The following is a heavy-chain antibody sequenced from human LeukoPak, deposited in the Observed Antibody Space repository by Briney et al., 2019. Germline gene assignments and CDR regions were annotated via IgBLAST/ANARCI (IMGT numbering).Heavy chain of an antibody. CDR3: AQELAYIRFDN. J-gene: IGHJ4*02. CDR1: GFTFSSYW. V-gene: IGHV3-74*01. D-gene: IGHD1-1*01. CDR2: INGDGSST. Sequence: GGSLRLSCAASGFTFSSYWMHWVRQAPGKGLVWVSRINGDGSSTNYADSVKGRFTISRDNSKNTVYLQMDSLRFEDAAVYYCAQELAYIRFDNWGQGTLVTVSS.